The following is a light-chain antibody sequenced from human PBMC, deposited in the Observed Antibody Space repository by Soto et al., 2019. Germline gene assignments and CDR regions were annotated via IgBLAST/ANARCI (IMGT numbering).Light chain of an antibody. J-gene: IGKJ2*01. CDR1: QSLLHSNGYNY. CDR3: MQALQTPDT. CDR2: LGS. Sequence: DIVMTQSPLSLPVTPGEPASISCRSSQSLLHSNGYNYLDWYLQKPGQSPQLLIYLGSNRASGVPGSFSGSGSGTDFTLKISRVEDEDVGVYYCMQALQTPDTCGQGTKLEIK. V-gene: IGKV2-28*01.